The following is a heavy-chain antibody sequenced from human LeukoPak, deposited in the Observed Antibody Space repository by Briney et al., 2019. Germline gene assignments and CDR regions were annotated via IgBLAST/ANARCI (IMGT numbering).Heavy chain of an antibody. V-gene: IGHV5-51*01. CDR2: IYPSDSDT. Sequence: GESLKISCRGSGYTFVDYWSGWVRQLPGKGLEWIGFIYPSDSDTRYSPSFQGQVTISAGATMNTAFLQWSSLKASDTAIYYCARFRCGGDCHSDFWGQGTLVTVAS. CDR1: GYTFVDYW. CDR3: ARFRCGGDCHSDF. J-gene: IGHJ4*02. D-gene: IGHD2-21*02.